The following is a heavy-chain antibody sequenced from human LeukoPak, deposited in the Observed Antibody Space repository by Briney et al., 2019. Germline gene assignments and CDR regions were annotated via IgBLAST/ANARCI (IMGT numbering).Heavy chain of an antibody. V-gene: IGHV1-2*02. CDR2: IDPHSGGT. J-gene: IGHJ3*02. CDR1: GYTFSDYY. Sequence: ASVKVSCQASGYTFSDYYMHWVRQAPGQGLEWMGWIDPHSGGTKYAQKFQGRVTMTRYTSITTAYMELSSLRSDDTAVYYCAREYYDTSGRKRAFDIWGQGTMVTVSS. D-gene: IGHD3-22*01. CDR3: AREYYDTSGRKRAFDI.